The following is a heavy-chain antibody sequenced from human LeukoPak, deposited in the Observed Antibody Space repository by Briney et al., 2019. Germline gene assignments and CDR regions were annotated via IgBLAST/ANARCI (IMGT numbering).Heavy chain of an antibody. D-gene: IGHD5-18*01. CDR3: TSIKRGDIFGYFDF. J-gene: IGHJ4*02. Sequence: KPSETLSLTCTVSGGSMTTHHWNWIRQTPGKGLEWIGYVFDSGRTKVNPSLTSRVTLSTDTSKNQLSLRLSSVTAADTAVYYCTSIKRGDIFGYFDFWGRESWSPSPQ. V-gene: IGHV4-59*11. CDR2: VFDSGRT. CDR1: GGSMTTHH.